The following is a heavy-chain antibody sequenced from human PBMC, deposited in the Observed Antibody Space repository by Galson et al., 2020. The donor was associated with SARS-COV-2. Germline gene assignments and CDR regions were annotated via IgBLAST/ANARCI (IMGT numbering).Heavy chain of an antibody. V-gene: IGHV2-5*01. CDR1: GFSLSTSGVG. D-gene: IGHD3-22*01. J-gene: IGHJ3*02. CDR2: IYWNDDK. CDR3: ARTVYYDSSGYYYHAFDI. Sequence: ESGPTLVKPTQTLTLTCTFSGFSLSTSGVGVGWIRQPPGKALEWLALIYWNDDKRYSPSLKSRLTITKDTSKNQVVLTMTNMDPVDTATYYCARTVYYDSSGYYYHAFDIWGQGTMVTVSS.